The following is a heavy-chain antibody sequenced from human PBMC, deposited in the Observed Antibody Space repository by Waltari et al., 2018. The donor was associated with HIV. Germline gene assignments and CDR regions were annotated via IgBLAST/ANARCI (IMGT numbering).Heavy chain of an antibody. Sequence: QVQLQESGPGLVKPSETLSLTCAVSGYSISSGYYWGWIRQPPGKGLEWIGSIYHSGSTYYNPSLKSRVTISVDTSKNQFSLKLSSVTAADTAVYYCARVHRVDEQWRVHWYFDLWGRGTLVTVSS. CDR3: ARVHRVDEQWRVHWYFDL. J-gene: IGHJ2*01. V-gene: IGHV4-38-2*01. CDR1: GYSISSGYY. CDR2: IYHSGST. D-gene: IGHD6-19*01.